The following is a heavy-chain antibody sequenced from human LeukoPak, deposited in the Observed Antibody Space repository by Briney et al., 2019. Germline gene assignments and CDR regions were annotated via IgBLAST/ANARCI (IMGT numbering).Heavy chain of an antibody. CDR2: ISGSGGST. CDR3: AKGPPNYYDSSGYYYYFDY. V-gene: IGHV3-23*01. Sequence: PGGSLRLSCAASGFTFSSYAMSWVRQAPGKGLEWVSAISGSGGSTYYADSVKGRFTISRDNSKNTLYLQMNSLRAEDTAVYYCAKGPPNYYDSSGYYYYFDYWGQGTLVTVSS. CDR1: GFTFSSYA. D-gene: IGHD3-22*01. J-gene: IGHJ4*02.